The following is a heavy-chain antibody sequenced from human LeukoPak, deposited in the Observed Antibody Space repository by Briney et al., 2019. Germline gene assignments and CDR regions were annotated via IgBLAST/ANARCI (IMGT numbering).Heavy chain of an antibody. CDR2: INDGGDNT. CDR1: RFTFSKYA. V-gene: IGHV3-23*01. J-gene: IGHJ4*02. Sequence: GGSLRLSCPAYRFTFSKYALNGVRQAPGKGLEWVSTINDGGDNTYYADSVKGRFTMSRYYTKNTLYIPMDSLRTDDTAVDYWAKAQKYHYDSSDYLGQGALVTVSS. CDR3: AKAQKYHYDSSDY. D-gene: IGHD3-22*01.